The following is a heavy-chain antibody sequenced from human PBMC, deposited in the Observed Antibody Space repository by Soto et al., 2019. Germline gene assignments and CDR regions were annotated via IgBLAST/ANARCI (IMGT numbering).Heavy chain of an antibody. V-gene: IGHV3-23*01. Sequence: GSLSLSYAHSGFRFSSYALSWVRQAPGKGLEWVSAISGSGGSTYYADSVKGRFTISRDNSKNTLYLQMNRLRAEDTAVYYCEKDQPGGYSYGSFDYWGQGTLVTVSS. CDR3: EKDQPGGYSYGSFDY. D-gene: IGHD5-18*01. CDR1: GFRFSSYA. J-gene: IGHJ4*02. CDR2: ISGSGGST.